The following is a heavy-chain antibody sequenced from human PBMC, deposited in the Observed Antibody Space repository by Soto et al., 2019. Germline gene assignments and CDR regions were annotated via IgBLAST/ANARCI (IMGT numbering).Heavy chain of an antibody. CDR1: GFTFGGYT. D-gene: IGHD5-12*01. CDR3: AKDGGVDSYFSPGIDD. V-gene: IGHV3-43*01. Sequence: GGSLRLSCAASGFTFGGYTMHWVRQAPGKGLEWVSLISWDGGSTYYADSVKGRFTISRDNSKNSLYLQMNSLRTEDTVLYYCAKDGGVDSYFSPGIDDWGQGTLVTVSS. CDR2: ISWDGGST. J-gene: IGHJ4*02.